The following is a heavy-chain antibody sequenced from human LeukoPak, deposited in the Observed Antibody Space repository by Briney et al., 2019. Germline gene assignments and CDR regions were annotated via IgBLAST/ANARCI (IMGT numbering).Heavy chain of an antibody. Sequence: VGSLRLSCAASRFTFDDYGMSWVRQAPGKGLEWVSGINWNGGSTGYVDSVKGRFTISRDNAKNSLYLQMNSLRAEDTALYYCARNTRSTEYYYGSGSYHSCYLDYWGQGTLVTVSS. J-gene: IGHJ4*02. V-gene: IGHV3-20*04. CDR2: INWNGGST. D-gene: IGHD3-10*01. CDR1: RFTFDDYG. CDR3: ARNTRSTEYYYGSGSYHSCYLDY.